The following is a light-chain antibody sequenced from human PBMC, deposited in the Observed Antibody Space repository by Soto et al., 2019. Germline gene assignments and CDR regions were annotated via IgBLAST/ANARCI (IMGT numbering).Light chain of an antibody. CDR3: ISYTTTSTYV. CDR1: SSDVGGYDL. V-gene: IGLV2-14*01. J-gene: IGLJ1*01. Sequence: QSVLTQPASVSGSPGQSIIISCSGTSSDVGGYDLVSWYQQHPGKAPKLLIYEVTNRPSGISNRFSGSKSGNTASLTISGLQADDEADYYCISYTTTSTYVFGTGTQLTVL. CDR2: EVT.